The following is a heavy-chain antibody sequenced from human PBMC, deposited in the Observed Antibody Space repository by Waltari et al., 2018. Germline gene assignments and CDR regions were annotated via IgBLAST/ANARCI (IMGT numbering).Heavy chain of an antibody. CDR3: ARGRGGTIFGVVIKFDY. CDR2: SNHSGST. Sequence: QVQLQQWGAGLLKPSETLSLTCAVHGGSFSGYDWSWIRHPPGKGLEWIGESNHSGSTNYNPSLKSRVTISVDTSKNQFSLKLSAVTAADTAVYYCARGRGGTIFGVVIKFDYWGQGTLVTVSS. CDR1: GGSFSGYD. V-gene: IGHV4-34*01. J-gene: IGHJ4*02. D-gene: IGHD3-3*01.